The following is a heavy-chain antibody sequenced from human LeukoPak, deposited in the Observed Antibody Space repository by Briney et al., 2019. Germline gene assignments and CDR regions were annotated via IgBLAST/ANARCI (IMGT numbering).Heavy chain of an antibody. J-gene: IGHJ1*01. D-gene: IGHD6-13*01. CDR2: INSKSGGT. Sequence: ASVTVSCKASGYTSTGYYMHWVRQAPGQGLEWMGWINSKSGGTNYARKFQGRVTMTRDTSISAAYMELSRLRSDDTAVYYCARSMAPSGSLYFQHWGQGTLVTVSS. V-gene: IGHV1-2*02. CDR1: GYTSTGYY. CDR3: ARSMAPSGSLYFQH.